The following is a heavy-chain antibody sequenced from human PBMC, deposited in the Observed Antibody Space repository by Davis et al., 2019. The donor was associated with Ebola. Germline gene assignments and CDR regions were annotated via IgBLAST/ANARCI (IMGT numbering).Heavy chain of an antibody. V-gene: IGHV1-8*01. CDR3: ARPDWYGARGGFDP. Sequence: ASVKVSCKASGYPFPSYDINWVRQAPGQGLEWMGWINPYSGNSGYALRFHGRITMTSNTSISIVFMELSTLRSDDTAVYYCARPDWYGARGGFDPWGQGTLVTVSS. D-gene: IGHD3-10*01. CDR1: GYPFPSYD. CDR2: INPYSGNS. J-gene: IGHJ5*02.